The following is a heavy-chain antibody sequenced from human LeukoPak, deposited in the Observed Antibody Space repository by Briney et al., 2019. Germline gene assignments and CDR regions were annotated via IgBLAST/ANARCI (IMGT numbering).Heavy chain of an antibody. V-gene: IGHV3-48*03. CDR1: GFTFSTYD. CDR2: ISSSGSTI. J-gene: IGHJ6*02. CDR3: ARDPDYYYGMDV. Sequence: GGSLRLSCAASGFTFSTYDMNWVRQAPGKGLEWVSHISSSGSTISYADSVKGRFTISRDNAKNTLYLQMNSLRAEDTAVYYCARDPDYYYGMDVWGQGTTVTVSS.